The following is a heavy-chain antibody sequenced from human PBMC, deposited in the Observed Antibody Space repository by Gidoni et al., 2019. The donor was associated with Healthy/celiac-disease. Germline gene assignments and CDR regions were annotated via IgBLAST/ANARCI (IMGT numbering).Heavy chain of an antibody. CDR2: INPSGGST. J-gene: IGHJ6*03. V-gene: IGHV1-46*01. Sequence: QVQLVQSGAEVKKPGASVKVSCKASGYTSTSYYMHWVRQAPGQGLEWMGIINPSGGSTSYAQKFQGRVTMTRDTSTSTVYMELSSLRSEDTAVYYCATSTGTTSYYYYMDVWGKGTTVTVSS. D-gene: IGHD1-7*01. CDR3: ATSTGTTSYYYYMDV. CDR1: GYTSTSYY.